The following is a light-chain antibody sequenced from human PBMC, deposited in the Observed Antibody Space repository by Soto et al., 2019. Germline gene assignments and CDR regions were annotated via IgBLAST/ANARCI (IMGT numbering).Light chain of an antibody. V-gene: IGKV1-39*01. CDR3: QQSYGTPRT. Sequence: DIQVTQSPSSLSASEGDRVTITCRASQSISSHLNWYQQKPGKAPKVLIYAASSLQSGVPSRFSGSGSGTDFTLTITSLQPEDFATYYCQQSYGTPRTFGGGTKVEIK. CDR2: AAS. J-gene: IGKJ4*01. CDR1: QSISSH.